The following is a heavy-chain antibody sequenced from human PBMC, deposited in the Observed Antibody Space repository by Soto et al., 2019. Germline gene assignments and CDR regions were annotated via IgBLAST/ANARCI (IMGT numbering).Heavy chain of an antibody. J-gene: IGHJ4*02. CDR1: GFTFSSYG. D-gene: IGHD2-15*01. Sequence: GGSLRLSCAASGFTFSSYGMHWVRQAPGKGLEWVAVIWYDGSNKYYADSVKGRFTISRDNSKNTLYLQMNSLRAEDTAVYYCARDGGYCSGGSCYFFDYWGQGTLVTVSS. CDR2: IWYDGSNK. V-gene: IGHV3-33*01. CDR3: ARDGGYCSGGSCYFFDY.